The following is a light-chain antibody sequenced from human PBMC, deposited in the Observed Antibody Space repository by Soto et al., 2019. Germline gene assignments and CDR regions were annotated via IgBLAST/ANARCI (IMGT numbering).Light chain of an antibody. J-gene: IGLJ2*01. CDR3: GTWDSSLSTVV. CDR1: SSNIENNY. CDR2: DNN. V-gene: IGLV1-51*01. Sequence: QSALTQPPSVSAAPGQKVTISCSGSSSNIENNYVSWYQQFPGTAPKLLIYDNNKRPSGIPDRFSGSKSGTSATLGITGLQTGDEADYFCGTWDSSLSTVVFGGGTKLTVL.